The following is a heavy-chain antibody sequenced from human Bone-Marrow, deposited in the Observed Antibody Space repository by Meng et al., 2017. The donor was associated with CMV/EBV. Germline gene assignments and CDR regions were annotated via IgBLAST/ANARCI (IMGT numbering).Heavy chain of an antibody. V-gene: IGHV3-30*04. CDR1: GFTFSSYA. Sequence: GESLKISCAASGFTFSSYAMHWVRQAPGKGLEWVAVISYDGSNKYYADSVKGRFTISRDNSKNTLYLQMNSLRAEDTAVYYCARKAHAFDIWGQGTMVTVSS. J-gene: IGHJ3*02. CDR2: ISYDGSNK. CDR3: ARKAHAFDI.